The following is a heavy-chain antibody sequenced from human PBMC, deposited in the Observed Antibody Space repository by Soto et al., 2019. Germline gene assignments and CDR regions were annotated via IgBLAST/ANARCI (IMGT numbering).Heavy chain of an antibody. D-gene: IGHD1-1*01. Sequence: GGSLRLSCAASGFTFNTYPMSWVRQAPGKGLEWVSGISTSGGSTYYADSVKGRFTISRDNSKNTVFLQMNSLRAEDTAVYYCAKLLFLGGTRRPLDYFDYSGRGTLVPGSS. J-gene: IGHJ4*02. V-gene: IGHV3-23*01. CDR3: AKLLFLGGTRRPLDYFDY. CDR2: ISTSGGST. CDR1: GFTFNTYP.